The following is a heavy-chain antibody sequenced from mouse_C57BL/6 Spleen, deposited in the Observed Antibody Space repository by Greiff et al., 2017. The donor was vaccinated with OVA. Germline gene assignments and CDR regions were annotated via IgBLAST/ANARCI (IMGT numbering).Heavy chain of an antibody. CDR1: GYTFTSYW. J-gene: IGHJ2*01. D-gene: IGHD1-1*01. Sequence: QVQLQQSGAELVRPGSSVKLSCKASGYTFTSYWMHWVKQRPIQGLEWIGNIDPSDSETHYNQKFKDKATLTVDKSSSTAYMQLSSLTSEDSAVYYCARGFITTATYYFDYWGQGTTLTVSS. CDR2: IDPSDSET. V-gene: IGHV1-52*01. CDR3: ARGFITTATYYFDY.